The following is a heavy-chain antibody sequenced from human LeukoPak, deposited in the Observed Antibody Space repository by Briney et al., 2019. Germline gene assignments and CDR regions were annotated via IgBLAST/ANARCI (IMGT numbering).Heavy chain of an antibody. D-gene: IGHD1-26*01. CDR3: AKDDGGSYYIYYYYMDV. CDR2: ISDSGDRT. J-gene: IGHJ6*03. CDR1: GFTFSSYG. Sequence: GGSLRLSCGASGFTFSSYGMSWVRQAPGKGLEWVSSISDSGDRTFYADSVKGRFTISRDNSKNTLFLQVNSLRAEDTAVYYCAKDDGGSYYIYYYYMDVWGKGTTVTISS. V-gene: IGHV3-23*01.